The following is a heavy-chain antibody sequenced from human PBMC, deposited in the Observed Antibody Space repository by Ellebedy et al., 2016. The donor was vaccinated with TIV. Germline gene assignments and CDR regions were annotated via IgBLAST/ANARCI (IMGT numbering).Heavy chain of an antibody. V-gene: IGHV1-46*01. J-gene: IGHJ4*02. CDR1: GYTFTSYY. CDR3: ARARYYDSRGYCDY. CDR2: INPRGGTT. Sequence: ASVKVSCKASGYTFTSYYMHWVRQAPGQGLEWMGVINPRGGTTSYAQKFQGRVTMTRDTSTSTVYMELSSLRSEDTALYHCARARYYDSRGYCDYWGQGTLGTVSS. D-gene: IGHD3-22*01.